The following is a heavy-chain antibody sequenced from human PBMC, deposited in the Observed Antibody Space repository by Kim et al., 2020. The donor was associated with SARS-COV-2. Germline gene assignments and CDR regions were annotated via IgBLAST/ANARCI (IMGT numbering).Heavy chain of an antibody. V-gene: IGHV3-11*01. D-gene: IGHD1-7*01. Sequence: YADTVKGRFPTTRENAKNSLYLQRNSLRAENTAVYYCARDQTTHYYYMDVWGKGTTVSVSS. J-gene: IGHJ6*03. CDR3: ARDQTTHYYYMDV.